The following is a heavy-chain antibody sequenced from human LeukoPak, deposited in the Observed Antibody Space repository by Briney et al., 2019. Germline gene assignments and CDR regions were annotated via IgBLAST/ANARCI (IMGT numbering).Heavy chain of an antibody. CDR3: ARLDYEYYMDV. J-gene: IGHJ6*03. CDR1: GGSFRGYY. V-gene: IGHV4-34*01. Sequence: SETLSLTCAVYGGSFRGYYWSWIRQPPGKGLEWIGEINHSGSTNYNPSLKSRVTISVDTSKNQFSLKLSSVTAADTAVYYCARLDYEYYMDVWGKGTTVTISS. CDR2: INHSGST.